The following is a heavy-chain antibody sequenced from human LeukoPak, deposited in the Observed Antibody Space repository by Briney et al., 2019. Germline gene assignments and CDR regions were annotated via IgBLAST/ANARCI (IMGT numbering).Heavy chain of an antibody. CDR1: GGSISSGGYS. CDR2: IYHSGST. CDR3: ARRYYYDSSGYYPGSWFDP. V-gene: IGHV4-30-2*01. Sequence: SETLSLTCAVSGGSISSGGYSWSWIRQPPGTGLEWIGYIYHSGSTYYNPSLKSRVTISVDRSKNQFSLKLSSVTAADTAVYYCARRYYYDSSGYYPGSWFDPWGQGTLVTVSS. J-gene: IGHJ5*02. D-gene: IGHD3-22*01.